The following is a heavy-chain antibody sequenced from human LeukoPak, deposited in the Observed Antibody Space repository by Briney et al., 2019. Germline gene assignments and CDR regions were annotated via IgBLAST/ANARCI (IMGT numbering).Heavy chain of an antibody. CDR3: ARNRWLDF. J-gene: IGHJ4*02. D-gene: IGHD5-24*01. V-gene: IGHV4-59*01. Sequence: SETLSLPCTVSGASLSDYYWSWIRRPTGRGLEWIGYIYYTRSTNYNPSLRSLVTMSVDTSKNHFSLKLSSVTAADTAVYYCARNRWLDFWGQGTLVTVSS. CDR2: IYYTRST. CDR1: GASLSDYY.